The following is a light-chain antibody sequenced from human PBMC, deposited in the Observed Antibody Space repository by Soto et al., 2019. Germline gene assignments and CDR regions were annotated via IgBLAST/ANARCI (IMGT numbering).Light chain of an antibody. V-gene: IGLV2-11*01. CDR2: DVD. CDR3: CSYAGSYTWV. Sequence: QSALTQPRSVSGSPGQSVTISCTGTGSDVGDYNFVSWYQPHPVKAPKVIIYDVDKRPSGVPARFSGSKSGNTASLTISGLQAEDEADYHCCSYAGSYTWVFGGGTKLTVL. CDR1: GSDVGDYNF. J-gene: IGLJ3*02.